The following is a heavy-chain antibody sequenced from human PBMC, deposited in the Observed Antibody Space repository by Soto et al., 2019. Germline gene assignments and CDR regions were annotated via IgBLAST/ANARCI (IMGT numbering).Heavy chain of an antibody. CDR3: ARDRVLRGGTTDSIGLAFDI. CDR2: ISSNGGST. Sequence: GGSLRLSCAASGFTFSSYAMHWVRQAPGKGLEYVSAISSNGGSTYYANSVKGRFTISRDNSKNTLYLQMGSLRAEDMAVYYCARDRVLRGGTTDSIGLAFDIWGQGTMVTVSS. D-gene: IGHD1-7*01. J-gene: IGHJ3*02. CDR1: GFTFSSYA. V-gene: IGHV3-64*01.